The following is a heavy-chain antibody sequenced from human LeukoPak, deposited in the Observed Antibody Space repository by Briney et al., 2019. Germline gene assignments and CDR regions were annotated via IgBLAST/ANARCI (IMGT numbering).Heavy chain of an antibody. CDR3: ARGLITMVRGVSRRRFDP. J-gene: IGHJ5*02. D-gene: IGHD3-10*01. CDR1: GGSFSGYY. Sequence: PSETLSLTCAVYGGSFSGYYWSWIRQPPGKGLEWIGEINHSGSTNYNPSPKSRVTISVDTSKNQFSLKLSSVTAADTAVYYCARGLITMVRGVSRRRFDPWGQGTLVTVSS. CDR2: INHSGST. V-gene: IGHV4-34*01.